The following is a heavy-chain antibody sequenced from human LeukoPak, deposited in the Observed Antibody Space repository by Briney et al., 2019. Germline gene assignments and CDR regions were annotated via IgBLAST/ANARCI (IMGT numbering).Heavy chain of an antibody. Sequence: ASVKVSCKASGYTFTGYYMHWVRQAPGQGLEWMGWIYPNSGGTNYAQKFQGRVTVTRDTSISTAYMELSRLRSDDTAVYYCAREAYDSGSFRTDYYYMDVWGKGTTVTISS. CDR1: GYTFTGYY. CDR2: IYPNSGGT. D-gene: IGHD3-10*01. CDR3: AREAYDSGSFRTDYYYMDV. V-gene: IGHV1-2*02. J-gene: IGHJ6*03.